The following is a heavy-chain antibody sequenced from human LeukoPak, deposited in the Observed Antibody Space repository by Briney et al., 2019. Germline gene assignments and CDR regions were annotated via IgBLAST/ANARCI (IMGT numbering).Heavy chain of an antibody. V-gene: IGHV1-58*02. J-gene: IGHJ4*02. Sequence: SVKVSCKASGFTFTSSAMQWVRQARGQRLEWIGWIVVGSGNTNYARKFQERVTITRDMSTSRAYMELSSLRSEDTAVYYCAAVQVGANYYFDYWGQGTLVTVSS. D-gene: IGHD1-26*01. CDR1: GFTFTSSA. CDR3: AAVQVGANYYFDY. CDR2: IVVGSGNT.